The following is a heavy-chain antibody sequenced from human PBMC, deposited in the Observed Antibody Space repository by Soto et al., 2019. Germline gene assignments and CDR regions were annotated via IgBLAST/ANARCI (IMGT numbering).Heavy chain of an antibody. J-gene: IGHJ4*02. CDR3: ARAVAVPANFDY. V-gene: IGHV1-3*05. D-gene: IGHD6-19*01. CDR1: GYTFTGYA. CDR2: INAGNGNT. Sequence: QVQLVQSGAEEKKPGASVKVSCKASGYTFTGYALHWVRQGPGQRLEWMGWINAGNGNTKYSQRFQGRVTITRDTSAGSAYMELSSMSSEDTAVNYCARAVAVPANFDYWGQGTLVTVSS.